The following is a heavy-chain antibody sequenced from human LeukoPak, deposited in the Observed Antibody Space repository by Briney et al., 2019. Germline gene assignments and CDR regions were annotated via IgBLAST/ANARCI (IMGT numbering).Heavy chain of an antibody. J-gene: IGHJ4*02. CDR1: GGSISSYY. D-gene: IGHD3-10*01. V-gene: IGHV4-59*04. Sequence: SETLSLTCTVSGGSISSYYWSWIRQPPGKGLEWIGYIYYSGSTYYNPSLKSRVTISVDTSKNQFSLKLSSVTAADTAVYYCAGIPPLGVLLWFGEFQYFDYWGQGTLVTVSS. CDR2: IYYSGST. CDR3: AGIPPLGVLLWFGEFQYFDY.